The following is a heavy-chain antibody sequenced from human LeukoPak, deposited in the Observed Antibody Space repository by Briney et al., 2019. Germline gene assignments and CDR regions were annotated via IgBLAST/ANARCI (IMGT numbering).Heavy chain of an antibody. J-gene: IGHJ4*02. CDR1: GFTFSGYW. CDR2: INSDGSST. Sequence: PGGSLRLSCAASGFTFSGYWMHWVRQAPGKGLVWVSRINSDGSSTSYADSVKGRFTISRDNAKNTLYLQMNSLRAEDTAVYYCARVIYYDSSPYFDYWGQGTLVTVSS. V-gene: IGHV3-74*01. CDR3: ARVIYYDSSPYFDY. D-gene: IGHD3-22*01.